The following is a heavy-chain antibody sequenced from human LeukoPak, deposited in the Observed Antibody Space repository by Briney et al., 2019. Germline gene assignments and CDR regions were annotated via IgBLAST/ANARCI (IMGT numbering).Heavy chain of an antibody. Sequence: GSLRLSCAASGFSFSIHGMGWVRQAPGKGLEWVSSISSSSTYIYYADSVKGRFTISRDNAKNSLFLQLNSLRAEDTAVYYCARGLYSSSWYDFDYWGQGSLVTVSS. J-gene: IGHJ4*02. D-gene: IGHD6-13*01. V-gene: IGHV3-21*01. CDR1: GFSFSIHG. CDR3: ARGLYSSSWYDFDY. CDR2: ISSSSTYI.